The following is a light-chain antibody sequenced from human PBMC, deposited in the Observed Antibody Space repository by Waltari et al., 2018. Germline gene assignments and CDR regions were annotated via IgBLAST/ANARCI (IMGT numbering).Light chain of an antibody. CDR3: ASWDDSLNAWV. CDR1: SSNIGGNN. CDR2: YND. J-gene: IGLJ3*02. V-gene: IGLV1-47*02. Sequence: QSVLTQPPSASEAARKRVTISCSGSSSNIGGNNVSWYQQLPGTAPKLLIYYNDQRASGVSYRFSGSKSGTSASLAISGLQTEDEADYYCASWDDSLNAWVFGGGTRLTVL.